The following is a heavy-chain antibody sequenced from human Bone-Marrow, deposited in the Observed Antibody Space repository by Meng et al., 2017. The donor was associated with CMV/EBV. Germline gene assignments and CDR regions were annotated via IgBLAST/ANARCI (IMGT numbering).Heavy chain of an antibody. CDR3: ARDETVIVSNDIRGYSFDI. Sequence: ASVKVSCKASGYTLTTYYMHWVRQAPGQGLEWMGTINPSGGNTRYAQEFQGRVTMTRDTSTSTVYMELTSLRSEDTAVYYCARDETVIVSNDIRGYSFDIWGQGTTVTVSS. CDR2: INPSGGNT. D-gene: IGHD2/OR15-2a*01. V-gene: IGHV1-46*01. CDR1: GYTLTTYY. J-gene: IGHJ3*02.